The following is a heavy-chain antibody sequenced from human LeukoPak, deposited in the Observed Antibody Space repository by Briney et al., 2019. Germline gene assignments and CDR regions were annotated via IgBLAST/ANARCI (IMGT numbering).Heavy chain of an antibody. D-gene: IGHD6-6*01. V-gene: IGHV3-21*01. CDR3: ARDFVGSSSAPGYYYYGMDV. J-gene: IGHJ6*02. Sequence: GGSLRLSCAASGFTFRSHDMSWVRQAPGKGLEWVSSISSSSSYIYYADSVKGRFTISRDNAKNSLYLQMNSLRAEDTAVYYCARDFVGSSSAPGYYYYGMDVWGQGTTVTVSS. CDR2: ISSSSSYI. CDR1: GFTFRSHD.